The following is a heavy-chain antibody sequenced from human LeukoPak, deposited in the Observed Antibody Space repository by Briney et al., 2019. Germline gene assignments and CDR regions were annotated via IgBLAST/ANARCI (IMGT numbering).Heavy chain of an antibody. CDR3: ARGGRSGYPPPLDY. D-gene: IGHD3-22*01. CDR2: TYYRSKWYN. Sequence: SQTLSLTCAISGDSVSSNSAAWNWIRQSPSRGLEWLGRTYYRSKWYNDYSVSVKSRITINPDTSKNQFSLQLSSVTAADTAVYYCARGGRSGYPPPLDYWGQGTLVTVSS. V-gene: IGHV6-1*01. CDR1: GDSVSSNSAA. J-gene: IGHJ4*02.